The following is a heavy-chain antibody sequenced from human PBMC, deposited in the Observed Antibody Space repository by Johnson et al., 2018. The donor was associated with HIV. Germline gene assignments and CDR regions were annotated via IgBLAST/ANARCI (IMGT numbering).Heavy chain of an antibody. Sequence: EVQLVESGGGVVQPGRSLRLSCAASGFTVSSNYMSWVRQAPAKGLEWVSVMDSGGDTYYADSVKGRFTISRDNSKSTLYLQMNSLRAEDTAVYYCARGGLGDYVVAFDIWGQGTMVTVSS. J-gene: IGHJ3*02. V-gene: IGHV3-66*01. CDR1: GFTVSSNY. D-gene: IGHD4-17*01. CDR3: ARGGLGDYVVAFDI. CDR2: MDSGGDT.